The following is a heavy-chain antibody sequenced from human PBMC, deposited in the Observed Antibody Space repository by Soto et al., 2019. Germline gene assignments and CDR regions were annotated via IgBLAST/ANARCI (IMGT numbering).Heavy chain of an antibody. J-gene: IGHJ3*02. V-gene: IGHV1-18*01. Sequence: VQLVQSGVEVKKPGASLKVSCKASGYTFTSHGISWVRQAPGQGLKWMGWINTYNGNTNYAQKVQGRVTMTTETSTSTAYMELRSLRSDDTAVYYCARDLLYSTRSTVRFDIWGQGTMLTVSS. CDR3: ARDLLYSTRSTVRFDI. D-gene: IGHD6-13*01. CDR2: INTYNGNT. CDR1: GYTFTSHG.